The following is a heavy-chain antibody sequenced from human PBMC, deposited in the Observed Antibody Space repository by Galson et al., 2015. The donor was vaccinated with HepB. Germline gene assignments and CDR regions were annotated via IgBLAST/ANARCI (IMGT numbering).Heavy chain of an antibody. J-gene: IGHJ4*02. CDR1: GYTFTSYA. CDR3: ASYAPPGYDSSGYYTTWRGFDY. CDR2: INAGNGNT. V-gene: IGHV1-3*01. D-gene: IGHD3-22*01. Sequence: SVKVSCKASGYTFTSYAMHWVRQAPGQRLEWMGWINAGNGNTKYSQKFQGRVTITRDTSASTAYMELSSLRSEDTAVYYCASYAPPGYDSSGYYTTWRGFDYWGQGTLVTVSS.